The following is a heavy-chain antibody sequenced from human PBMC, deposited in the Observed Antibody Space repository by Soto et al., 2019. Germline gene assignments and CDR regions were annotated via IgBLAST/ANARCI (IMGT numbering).Heavy chain of an antibody. J-gene: IGHJ4*02. CDR1: GFTISSYD. CDR3: ARATGPTLFDY. CDR2: IGTTGDT. Sequence: PGGSLRLSCSASGFTISSYDMHWVRQGTGKGLEWVSAIGTTGDTYYAGSVKGRFTISRENAKNSLYLQMNSLRAGDTAIYFCARATGPTLFDYWGQCTMVTVSS. V-gene: IGHV3-13*04.